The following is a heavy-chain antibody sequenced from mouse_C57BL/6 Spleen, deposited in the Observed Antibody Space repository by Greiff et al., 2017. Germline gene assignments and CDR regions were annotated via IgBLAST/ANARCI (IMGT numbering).Heavy chain of an antibody. CDR1: GFTFSDYG. CDR2: ISSGSSTI. V-gene: IGHV5-17*01. D-gene: IGHD2-5*01. CDR3: ARLAYSNYNFDV. J-gene: IGHJ1*03. Sequence: EVMLVESGGGLVKPGGSLKLSCAASGFTFSDYGMHWVRQAPEKGLEWVAYISSGSSTIYYADTVKGRFTISRDNAKNTLFMQMISLRSEDTAMYYCARLAYSNYNFDVWGTGTTVTVSS.